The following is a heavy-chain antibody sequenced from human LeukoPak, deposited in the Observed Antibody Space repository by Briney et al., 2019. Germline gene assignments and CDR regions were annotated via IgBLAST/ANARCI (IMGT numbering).Heavy chain of an antibody. CDR3: AKDKSIHPNTKDAFDI. CDR1: GFTFSSYG. Sequence: PGGSLRLSCAASGFTFSSYGMHWVRQAPGKGLEWVAVISYDGSNKYYADSVKGRFTISRDNSKNTLYLQMNSLRAEDTAVYYCAKDKSIHPNTKDAFDIWGQGTMVTVSS. D-gene: IGHD4/OR15-4a*01. J-gene: IGHJ3*02. V-gene: IGHV3-30*18. CDR2: ISYDGSNK.